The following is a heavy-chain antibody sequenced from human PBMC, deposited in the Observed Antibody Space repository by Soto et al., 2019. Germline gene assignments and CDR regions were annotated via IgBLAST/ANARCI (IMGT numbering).Heavy chain of an antibody. V-gene: IGHV4-4*02. J-gene: IGHJ4*02. CDR2: IYHSGIT. Sequence: AETRSLTCAVSGGSISSSNWWSWVRRPPGKGLEWIGEIYHSGITNYNPSPKSRVTISVDKSKNQFSLKLSSVTAADTAVYYCARGGGYYYDSTPSDNWGQGTLVIVSS. CDR1: GGSISSSNW. D-gene: IGHD3-22*01. CDR3: ARGGGYYYDSTPSDN.